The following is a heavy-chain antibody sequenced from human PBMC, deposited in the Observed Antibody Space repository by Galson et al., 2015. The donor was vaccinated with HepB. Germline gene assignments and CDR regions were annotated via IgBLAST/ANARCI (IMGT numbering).Heavy chain of an antibody. CDR1: GFTFSSYS. CDR3: ARDFTRGIVVVTFNY. V-gene: IGHV3-21*01. Sequence: SLRLSCAASGFTFSSYSMNWVRQAPGKGLEWVSSISSSSSYIYYADSVKGRFTISRDNAKNSLYLQMNSLRAEDTAVYYCARDFTRGIVVVTFNYWGQGTLVTVSS. CDR2: ISSSSSYI. D-gene: IGHD3-22*01. J-gene: IGHJ4*02.